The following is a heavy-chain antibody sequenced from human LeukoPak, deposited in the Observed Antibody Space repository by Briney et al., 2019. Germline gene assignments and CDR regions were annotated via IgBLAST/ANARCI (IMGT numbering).Heavy chain of an antibody. V-gene: IGHV5-10-1*01. J-gene: IGHJ6*02. D-gene: IGHD2-15*01. CDR1: GYSFTSYW. CDR3: ARHTGHRADIVVVGYYYYGMDV. CDR2: IDPSYSYT. Sequence: GESLRMSCKGSGYSFTSYWISWVRQMPGKGLEWMGRIDPSYSYTNYSPSFQGHVTISADKSISTAYLQWSSLKASDTAMYYCARHTGHRADIVVVGYYYYGMDVWGQGTTVTVSS.